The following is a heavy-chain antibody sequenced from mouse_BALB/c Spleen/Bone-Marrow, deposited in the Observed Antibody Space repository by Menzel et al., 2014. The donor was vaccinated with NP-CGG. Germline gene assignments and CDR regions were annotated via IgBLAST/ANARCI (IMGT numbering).Heavy chain of an antibody. J-gene: IGHJ2*01. CDR2: INPDSRTI. CDR3: ARGNYYGNLDY. V-gene: IGHV4-1*02. CDR1: GFDLRRYW. Sequence: DVMLVESGGGLAQPGGSLKLSCAASGFDLRRYWMSWVRQAPGKGLQWIGEINPDSRTINYTPFLKDKFIISRDNAKNTLYLQMSKVRSEDTALYYCARGNYYGNLDYWGQGTTLTVSS. D-gene: IGHD2-1*01.